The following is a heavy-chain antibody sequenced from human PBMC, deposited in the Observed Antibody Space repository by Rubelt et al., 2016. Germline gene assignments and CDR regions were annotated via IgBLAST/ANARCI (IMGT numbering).Heavy chain of an antibody. CDR2: IYESGST. J-gene: IGHJ4*02. Sequence: QLQLQESGPGLVRPSETLSLTCTVSAGSISSTYYYWGWIRQPPGKGLDWIGSIYESGSTYYNPSLKSRVTISVDTSKNQSSLKLSSGTAADTAVYYCARTPGQSSWYYFDYWGQGTLVTVSS. CDR3: ARTPGQSSWYYFDY. D-gene: IGHD6-13*01. V-gene: IGHV4-39*01. CDR1: AGSISSTYYY.